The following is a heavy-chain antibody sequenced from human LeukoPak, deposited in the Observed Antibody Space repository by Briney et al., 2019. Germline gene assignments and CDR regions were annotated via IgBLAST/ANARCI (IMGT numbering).Heavy chain of an antibody. Sequence: SETLSLTCNVSGGSINSGAYRWAWIRQPPGKGLEWIGNVYYNGYTYYHPSLESRVTISVDTSKNQLSLKLNSVTAADTAVYYCATHYVWGSDRYYPLDYWGQGTLVTVSS. CDR1: GGSINSGAYR. V-gene: IGHV4-39*01. CDR2: VYYNGYT. D-gene: IGHD3-16*02. CDR3: ATHYVWGSDRYYPLDY. J-gene: IGHJ4*02.